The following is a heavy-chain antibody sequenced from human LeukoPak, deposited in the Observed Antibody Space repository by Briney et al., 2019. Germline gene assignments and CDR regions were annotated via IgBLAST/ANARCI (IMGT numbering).Heavy chain of an antibody. Sequence: ASVKVSCKASGYTFTSYYMHWVRQAPGQGLEWMGWINPNSGGTNYAQKFQGRVTMTRDTSISTAYMELRSLRSDDTAVYYCARDKAVTTEVTQHFQHWGQGTLVTVSS. V-gene: IGHV1-2*02. J-gene: IGHJ1*01. CDR1: GYTFTSYY. CDR2: INPNSGGT. CDR3: ARDKAVTTEVTQHFQH. D-gene: IGHD4-23*01.